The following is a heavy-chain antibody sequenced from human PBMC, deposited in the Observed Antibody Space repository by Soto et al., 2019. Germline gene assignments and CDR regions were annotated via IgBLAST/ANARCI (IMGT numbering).Heavy chain of an antibody. CDR1: GFTFSSYA. D-gene: IGHD6-19*01. CDR2: ISGSGGST. J-gene: IGHJ6*02. CDR3: AKDGDSSGWYFHYYGMDV. V-gene: IGHV3-23*01. Sequence: GGSLRLSCAASGFTFSSYAMSWVRQAPGKGLEWVSAISGSGGSTYYADSVKGRFTISRDNSKNTLYLQMNSLRAEDTAVYYCAKDGDSSGWYFHYYGMDVWGQGTTVTVSS.